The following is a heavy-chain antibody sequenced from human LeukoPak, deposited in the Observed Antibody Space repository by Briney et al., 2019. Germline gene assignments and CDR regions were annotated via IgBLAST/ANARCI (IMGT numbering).Heavy chain of an antibody. CDR3: AREAAAGLFDP. Sequence: PGGSLRLSRAASGFTFSSYWMSWVRQAPGKGLEWVSVIYSGGSTYYADSVKGRFTISRDNSKNTLYLQMNSLRAEDTAVYYCAREAAAGLFDPWGQGTLVTVSS. CDR2: IYSGGST. J-gene: IGHJ5*02. CDR1: GFTFSSYW. V-gene: IGHV3-66*01. D-gene: IGHD6-13*01.